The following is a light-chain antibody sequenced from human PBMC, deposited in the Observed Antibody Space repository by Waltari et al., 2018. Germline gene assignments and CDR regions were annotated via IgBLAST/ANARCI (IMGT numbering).Light chain of an antibody. CDR1: QSVSSY. V-gene: IGKV3D-11*02. Sequence: EIVLTQSPATLSLSPGERATLPCRASQSVSSYLAWYQQKPGQAPRLLIYDASNRATGIPARFSGSGPGTDFTLTISSLEPEDFAVYYCQQRSNWGFTFGPGTKVDIK. CDR2: DAS. CDR3: QQRSNWGFT. J-gene: IGKJ3*01.